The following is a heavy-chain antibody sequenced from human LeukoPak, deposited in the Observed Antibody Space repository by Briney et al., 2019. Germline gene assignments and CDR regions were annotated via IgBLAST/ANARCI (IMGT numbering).Heavy chain of an antibody. CDR3: ARENYDILTWYYYYYMDV. V-gene: IGHV3-7*01. CDR1: GFTFSSYG. Sequence: GGSLRLSCAASGFTFSSYGMSWVRQAPGKGLEWVANIKQDGSEKYYVDSVKGRFTISRDNAKNSLYLQMNSLRAEDTAVYYCARENYDILTWYYYYYMDVWGKGTTVTISS. J-gene: IGHJ6*03. D-gene: IGHD3-9*01. CDR2: IKQDGSEK.